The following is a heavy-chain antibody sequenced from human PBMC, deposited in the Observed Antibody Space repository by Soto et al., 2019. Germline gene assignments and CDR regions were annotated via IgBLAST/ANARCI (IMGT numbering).Heavy chain of an antibody. CDR3: AKDPYGSGSPYYFDY. CDR2: ISWNSGSI. CDR1: GFTFDDYA. J-gene: IGHJ4*02. D-gene: IGHD3-10*01. V-gene: IGHV3-9*01. Sequence: GGSLRLSCAASGFTFDDYAMHWVRQAPGKGLEWVSGISWNSGSIGYADSVKGRFTISRDNAKNSLYLQMNSLRAEDTALYYCAKDPYGSGSPYYFDYWGQGTLVTVSS.